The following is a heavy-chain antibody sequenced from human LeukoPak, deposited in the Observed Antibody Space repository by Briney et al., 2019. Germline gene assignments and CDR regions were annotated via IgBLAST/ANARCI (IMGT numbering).Heavy chain of an antibody. J-gene: IGHJ4*02. CDR1: GGSISSGGYS. D-gene: IGHD6-13*01. Sequence: PSETLSLTCAVSGGSISSGGYSWSWIRQPPGKGLEWIGYIYHSGSTYYNPSLKSRVTISVDTSKNQFSLKLSSVTAADTAVYYCARSMTYRSTWYTDYWGQGTLVTVSS. CDR2: IYHSGST. CDR3: ARSMTYRSTWYTDY. V-gene: IGHV4-30-2*01.